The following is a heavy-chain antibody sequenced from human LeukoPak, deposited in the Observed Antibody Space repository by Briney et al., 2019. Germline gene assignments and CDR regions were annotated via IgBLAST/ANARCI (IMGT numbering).Heavy chain of an antibody. V-gene: IGHV3-21*01. CDR2: ISSSSSYI. CDR1: GFTFSSYS. Sequence: GGSLRLSCAASGFTFSSYSMNWVRQAPGKGLEWVSSISSSSSYIYYADSVKGRFTISRDNAKNSLYLQMNGLRAEDTAVYYCASVYYGSGTGYYYMDVWGKGTTVTVSS. J-gene: IGHJ6*03. D-gene: IGHD3-10*01. CDR3: ASVYYGSGTGYYYMDV.